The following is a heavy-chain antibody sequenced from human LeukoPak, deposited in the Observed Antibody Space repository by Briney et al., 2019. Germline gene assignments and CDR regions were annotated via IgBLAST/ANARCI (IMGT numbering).Heavy chain of an antibody. Sequence: QAGGSLRVSCAASGFTFSNYAMHWVRQAPGKGLEYVSALSSNGGSTYYAISVKGRFTISRDNSKNTLYLQMDSLRTEDMAVYYCARSSGWFDYWGQGTLVTVSS. CDR1: GFTFSNYA. J-gene: IGHJ4*02. V-gene: IGHV3-64*01. CDR2: LSSNGGST. CDR3: ARSSGWFDY. D-gene: IGHD6-19*01.